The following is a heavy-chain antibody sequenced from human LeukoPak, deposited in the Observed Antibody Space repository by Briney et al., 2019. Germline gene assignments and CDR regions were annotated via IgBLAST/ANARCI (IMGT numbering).Heavy chain of an antibody. Sequence: GGSLRLSCEACEFTFSSYWMHWVRQPPGKGLEWVANINEAGVEKYHVDSVKGRFTIFRDNAKNSLYLQMNSLRAEDTAVYYCARDYSYGFLNCGQGTLVTVSS. V-gene: IGHV3-7*01. CDR3: ARDYSYGFLN. J-gene: IGHJ4*02. CDR2: INEAGVEK. CDR1: EFTFSSYW. D-gene: IGHD5-18*01.